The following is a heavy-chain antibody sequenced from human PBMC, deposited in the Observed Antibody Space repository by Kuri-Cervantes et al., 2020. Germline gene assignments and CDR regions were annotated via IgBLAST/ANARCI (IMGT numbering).Heavy chain of an antibody. Sequence: GSLRPSCTVSGGSISNYYWSWIRQPPGKGLEWSGYIYYSGSTNYNPSLKSRVTISVDTSKNQFSLKLSSVTAADTAVYYCARSGDFWSGYFPGLYYYGMDVWGQGTTVTVSS. J-gene: IGHJ6*02. CDR2: IYYSGST. CDR1: GGSISNYY. V-gene: IGHV4-59*01. D-gene: IGHD3-3*01. CDR3: ARSGDFWSGYFPGLYYYGMDV.